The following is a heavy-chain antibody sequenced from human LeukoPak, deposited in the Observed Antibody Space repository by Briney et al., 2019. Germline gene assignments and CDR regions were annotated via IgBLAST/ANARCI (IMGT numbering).Heavy chain of an antibody. D-gene: IGHD2-2*01. CDR1: GFTFSSYA. CDR2: ISGSGGST. J-gene: IGHJ6*02. CDR3: AKGLCSTSCYSVPDHV. V-gene: IGHV3-23*01. Sequence: PGGPLRLSCAASGFTFSSYAMGWVRQAPGKGLEWVSAISGSGGSTFYADSVKGRFTISRDNSKNTLYLQMNSLRAEDTAVYYCAKGLCSTSCYSVPDHVWGQGTTVTVSS.